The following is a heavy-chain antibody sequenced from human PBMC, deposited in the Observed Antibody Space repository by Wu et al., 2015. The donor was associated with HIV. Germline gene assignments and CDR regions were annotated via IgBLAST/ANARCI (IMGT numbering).Heavy chain of an antibody. CDR2: IIPIFGTA. Sequence: QVQLVQSGAEVKKPGSSVKVSCKASGGTFSSYAISWVRQAPGQGLEWMGGIIPIFGTANYAQKFQGRVTITADESTSTAYMELSSLRSEDTAVYYCATTLGLGDSSGYYPLDFDYVGPGNPGHRLL. D-gene: IGHD3-22*01. V-gene: IGHV1-69*12. CDR3: ATTLGLGDSSGYYPLDFDY. CDR1: GGTFSSYA. J-gene: IGHJ4*02.